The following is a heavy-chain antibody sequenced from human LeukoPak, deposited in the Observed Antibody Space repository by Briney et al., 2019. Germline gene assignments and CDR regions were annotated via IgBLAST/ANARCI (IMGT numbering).Heavy chain of an antibody. Sequence: SGGSLRLSCAASGFTFSSYAMHWVRQAPGKGLEWVAVISYDGSNKYYADSVKGRFTISRDNSKNTLYLQMNSLRAEDTAVYYCARALQYGSGSYLDSWGQGTLVTVSS. V-gene: IGHV3-30-3*01. CDR1: GFTFSSYA. J-gene: IGHJ4*02. D-gene: IGHD3-10*01. CDR2: ISYDGSNK. CDR3: ARALQYGSGSYLDS.